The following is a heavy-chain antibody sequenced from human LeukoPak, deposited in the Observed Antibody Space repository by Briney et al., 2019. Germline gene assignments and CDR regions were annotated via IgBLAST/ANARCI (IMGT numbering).Heavy chain of an antibody. CDR2: IYSGGYT. Sequence: GGSLRLSCVVSGFTVSSNYMSWVRQAPGKGLEWVSVIYSGGYTYYADSVKGRFTISGDNSKNTLYLQVNSLRAEDTAVYYCARARSHAFDIWGLGTMVTVS. D-gene: IGHD4-17*01. CDR1: GFTVSSNY. J-gene: IGHJ3*02. V-gene: IGHV3-66*01. CDR3: ARARSHAFDI.